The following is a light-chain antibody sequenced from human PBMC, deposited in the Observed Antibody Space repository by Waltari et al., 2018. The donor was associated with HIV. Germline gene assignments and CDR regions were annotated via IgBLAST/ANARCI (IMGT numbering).Light chain of an antibody. V-gene: IGLV1-47*01. CDR2: RND. CDR3: AAYDDNLPGWM. CDR1: SSNIGSNS. Sequence: QSVLTQPPSASGTPGQRVTISCSGSSSNIGSNSVFWYQQFPGTAPKVLIYRNDQRPSGVPDHVSASRSGTSASLVISGLRSEDEADYYCAAYDDNLPGWMFGGGTKLTAL. J-gene: IGLJ3*02.